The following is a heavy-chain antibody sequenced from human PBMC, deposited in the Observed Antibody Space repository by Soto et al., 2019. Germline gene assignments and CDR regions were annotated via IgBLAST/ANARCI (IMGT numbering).Heavy chain of an antibody. J-gene: IGHJ4*02. CDR1: GFTFSNFG. CDR2: ISSSSTTI. D-gene: IGHD1-1*01. V-gene: IGHV3-48*01. Sequence: EVQLVESGGGLVQPGGSLRLSCEASGFTFSNFGINWVRQAPGKGLEWVSHISSSSTTIYYAESVKGRFTISRDNAKNSLYLQMSSLRGEDTAVYYCATSFITTIGTTAWGQGTLVIVSS. CDR3: ATSFITTIGTTA.